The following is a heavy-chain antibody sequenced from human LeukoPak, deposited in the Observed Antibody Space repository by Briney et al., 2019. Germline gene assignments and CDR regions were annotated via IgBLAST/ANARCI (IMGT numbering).Heavy chain of an antibody. CDR3: ARRSGVGATLAYWFDP. CDR2: INHSGST. D-gene: IGHD1-26*01. Sequence: PSETLSLTCAVYGGSFSGYYWSWIRQPPGKGLEWIGEINHSGSTNYNPSLKSRVTISVDTSKNQFSLKLSSVTAADTAVYYCARRSGVGATLAYWFDPWGQGTLVTVSS. V-gene: IGHV4-34*01. CDR1: GGSFSGYY. J-gene: IGHJ5*02.